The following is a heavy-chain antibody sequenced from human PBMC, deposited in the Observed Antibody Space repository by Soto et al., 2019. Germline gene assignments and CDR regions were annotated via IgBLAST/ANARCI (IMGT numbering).Heavy chain of an antibody. J-gene: IGHJ4*02. CDR1: GFTFSSYW. D-gene: IGHD3-10*01. V-gene: IGHV3-74*01. CDR2: INSDGSST. Sequence: EVQLVESGGGLVQPGGSLRLSCAASGFTFSSYWMHWVRQAPGKGRVWVSRINSDGSSTSYADSVKGRFTISRDNAKNTLYLQMNSLRAEDTAVYYCAREATLWFGENDYWGQGTLVTVSS. CDR3: AREATLWFGENDY.